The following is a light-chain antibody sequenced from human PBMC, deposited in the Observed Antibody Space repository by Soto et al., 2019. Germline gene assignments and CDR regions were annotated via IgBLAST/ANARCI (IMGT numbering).Light chain of an antibody. CDR3: PQRSNWPST. CDR2: DAS. CDR1: QSVSRY. J-gene: IGKJ2*02. Sequence: EIVLTQSPATLSLSPGERATLSCRASQSVSRYLAWYQQKPGQAPRLLIYDASNRATGIPARFSGSGSGTDFTLTISSLEPEDFVVYYCPQRSNWPSTFGQGTKLEIK. V-gene: IGKV3-11*01.